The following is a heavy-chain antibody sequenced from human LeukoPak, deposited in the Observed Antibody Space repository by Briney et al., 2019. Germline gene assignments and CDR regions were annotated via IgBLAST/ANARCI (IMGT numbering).Heavy chain of an antibody. D-gene: IGHD3-22*01. Sequence: SVKVSCKASGGTFSSYAISWVRQAPGQGLEWMGGIIPIFGTANYAQKFQGRVTITADKSTSTAYVELSSLRSEDTAVYYCARSYDSSGYYSFHFDYWGQGTLVTVSS. J-gene: IGHJ4*02. CDR1: GGTFSSYA. CDR3: ARSYDSSGYYSFHFDY. CDR2: IIPIFGTA. V-gene: IGHV1-69*06.